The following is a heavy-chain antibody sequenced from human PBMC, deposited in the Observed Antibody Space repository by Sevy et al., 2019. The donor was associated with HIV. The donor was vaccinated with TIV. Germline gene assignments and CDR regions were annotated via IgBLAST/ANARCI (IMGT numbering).Heavy chain of an antibody. Sequence: GGSLRLSCAASGFTFSSYSMNWVRQAPGKGLEWVSYISSSSSTIYYADSVKGRFTISRDNAKNSLYLQMNSLRDEETAVYYGARDLDIVVVVAAMYAFDIWGQGTMVTVSS. V-gene: IGHV3-48*02. CDR2: ISSSSSTI. J-gene: IGHJ3*02. CDR3: ARDLDIVVVVAAMYAFDI. D-gene: IGHD2-15*01. CDR1: GFTFSSYS.